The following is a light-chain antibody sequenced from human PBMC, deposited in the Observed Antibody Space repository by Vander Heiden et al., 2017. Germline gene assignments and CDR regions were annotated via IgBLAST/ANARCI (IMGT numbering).Light chain of an antibody. V-gene: IGKV3-15*01. Sequence: ERVMTQAPATCSVSPGEGATLSCRALRSSSRNLAWYQQKPGQAPRLLIYGASATATGVTDRFSGSGSGIEFTLTISSLQSVHSAVYYCQQYNNWPPSWTFGQGTKVEV. CDR1: RSSSRN. CDR2: GAS. CDR3: QQYNNWPPSWT. J-gene: IGKJ1*01.